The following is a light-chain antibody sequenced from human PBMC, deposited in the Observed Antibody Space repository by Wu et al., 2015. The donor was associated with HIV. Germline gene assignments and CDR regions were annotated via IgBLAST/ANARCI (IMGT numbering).Light chain of an antibody. CDR3: QQYNLYPWT. CDR1: QSISTY. Sequence: DIQMTQSPSSLSASVGDRVTMTCRASQSISTYLNWYQHKVGKAPTLLIYKTSILANGVPSRFSGSGSGTEFTLTISSLQPEDSATYYCQQYNLYPWTFGLGTKVEIK. CDR2: KTS. V-gene: IGKV1-5*03. J-gene: IGKJ1*01.